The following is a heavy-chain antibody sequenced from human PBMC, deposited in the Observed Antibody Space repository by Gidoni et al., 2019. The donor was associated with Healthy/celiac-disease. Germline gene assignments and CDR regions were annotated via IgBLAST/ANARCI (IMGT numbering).Heavy chain of an antibody. CDR2: ISSSSSYI. CDR3: ARAKNYYGSGSFFA. D-gene: IGHD3-10*01. V-gene: IGHV3-21*01. CDR1: GFTFRSYS. J-gene: IGHJ5*02. Sequence: EVQLVESGGGLVKPGGSLRLSCAASGFTFRSYSMNWVRQAPGKGLECVSSISSSSSYIYYADSVKGRFTISRDNAKNSLYLQMNSLRAEDTAVYYCARAKNYYGSGSFFAWGQGTLVTVSS.